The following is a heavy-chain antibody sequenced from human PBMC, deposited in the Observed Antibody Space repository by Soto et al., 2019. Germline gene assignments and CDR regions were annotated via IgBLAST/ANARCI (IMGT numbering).Heavy chain of an antibody. CDR1: GFSLTTSGVG. J-gene: IGHJ4*01. V-gene: IGHV2-5*02. D-gene: IGHD4-17*01. CDR2: IYWDDDK. CDR3: AKRAFRGHSYGLFDY. Sequence: QITLKESGPTLVTPTQTLTLTYTFSGFSLTTSGVGVGWIRQPPGKALQWLALIYWDDDKRYSPSLKSRLTVTKDTSKNQVVLTMTDVDTVDTATYYCAKRAFRGHSYGLFDYWGQRTLVTVFS.